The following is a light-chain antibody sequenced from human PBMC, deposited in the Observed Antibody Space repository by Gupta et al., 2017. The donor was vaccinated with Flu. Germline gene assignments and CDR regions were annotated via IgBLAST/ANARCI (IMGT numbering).Light chain of an antibody. CDR3: QRHLNYPLT. CDR2: KAS. J-gene: IGKJ4*01. Sequence: DIQLTQSPSTLSASVGDRVTIPCRASQSINNWLAWYQQRPGKAPKLLIYKASNRESGVPSRFSGSESGTEFTLTISSLQPDDFGTYYCQRHLNYPLTFGGGTTLDIK. CDR1: QSINNW. V-gene: IGKV1-5*03.